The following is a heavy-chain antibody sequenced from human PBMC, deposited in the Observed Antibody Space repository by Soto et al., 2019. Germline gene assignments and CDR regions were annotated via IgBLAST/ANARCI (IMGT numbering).Heavy chain of an antibody. Sequence: QERLVQSGAEVRKPGSSVKVSCKVTGGTSTRYAINWVRQAPGQGLEWMGGIVPMFGTSKYAQKFQGRVTITADISTNKAYMELRSLRSEDTAVYYCNRGSEYDFWSGYLWGQGTLVSVSS. D-gene: IGHD3-3*01. CDR2: IVPMFGTS. J-gene: IGHJ4*02. CDR1: GGTSTRYA. V-gene: IGHV1-69*06. CDR3: NRGSEYDFWSGYL.